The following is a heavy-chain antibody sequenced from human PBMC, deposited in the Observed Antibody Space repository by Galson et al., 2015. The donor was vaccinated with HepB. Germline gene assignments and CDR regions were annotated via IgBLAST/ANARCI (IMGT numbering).Heavy chain of an antibody. J-gene: IGHJ4*02. V-gene: IGHV3-21*01. CDR2: ISSSSSYI. CDR1: GFTFSSYS. CDR3: ASKGGRGFGAYSYGPHFDY. Sequence: SLRLSCAASGFTFSSYSMNWVRQAPGKGLEWVSSISSSSSYIYYADSVKGRFTISRDNAKNSLYLQMNSLRAEDTAVYYCASKGGRGFGAYSYGPHFDYWGQGTLVTVSS. D-gene: IGHD5-18*01.